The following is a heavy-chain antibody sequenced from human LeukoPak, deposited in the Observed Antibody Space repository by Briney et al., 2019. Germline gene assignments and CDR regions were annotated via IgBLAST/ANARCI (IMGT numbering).Heavy chain of an antibody. CDR2: IIPIVDAT. D-gene: IGHD3-10*01. Sequence: GASVRVSCKASGGTFSNFAFSWVRQAPGQGLQWVGRIIPIVDATSYAQNFKGRVTITADESTTTAYMELSSLRSEDTAVYYCAREMGDREFYFDYWGQGTLVTVSS. CDR3: AREMGDREFYFDY. J-gene: IGHJ4*02. V-gene: IGHV1-69*11. CDR1: GGTFSNFA.